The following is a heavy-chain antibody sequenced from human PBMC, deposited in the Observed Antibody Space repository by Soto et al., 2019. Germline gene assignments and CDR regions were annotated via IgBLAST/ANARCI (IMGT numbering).Heavy chain of an antibody. V-gene: IGHV4-39*01. CDR3: ARRGSSSWYGY. J-gene: IGHJ4*02. CDR2: IYYSGST. Sequence: QLQLQESGPGLVKPSETLSLTCTVSGGSISSSSYYWGWIRQPPGKGQEWIGSIYYSGSTYYNPSLKSRVTISVDTSKNQFSLTLSSVTAADTAVYYCARRGSSSWYGYWGQGTLVTVSS. D-gene: IGHD6-13*01. CDR1: GGSISSSSYY.